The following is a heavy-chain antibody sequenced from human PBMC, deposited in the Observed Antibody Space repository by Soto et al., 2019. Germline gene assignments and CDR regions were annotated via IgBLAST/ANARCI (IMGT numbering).Heavy chain of an antibody. CDR2: ISAYNGNT. Sequence: QVQLVQSGAEVKKPGASVKDSCKASGYTFTSYGISWVRQAPGQGLEWMGWISAYNGNTNYAQKLQGRVTMTTDTSTSTAYMELRSLRSDDTAVYYCARGPRFNIAAAGRPGYFQHWGQGTLVTVSS. CDR3: ARGPRFNIAAAGRPGYFQH. D-gene: IGHD6-13*01. V-gene: IGHV1-18*01. J-gene: IGHJ1*01. CDR1: GYTFTSYG.